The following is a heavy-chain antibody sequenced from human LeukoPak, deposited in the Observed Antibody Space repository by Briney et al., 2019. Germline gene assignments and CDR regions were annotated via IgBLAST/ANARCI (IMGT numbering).Heavy chain of an antibody. CDR2: IYSGGST. Sequence: GGSLRLSCAASGFTVSSNYMSWVRQAPGKGLEWVSVIYSGGSTYYADSVKGRFTISRDNSKNTLYLQMNSLRAEDTAVYYCARSLEGFFGYFDYWGQGTLVTVSS. V-gene: IGHV3-66*01. J-gene: IGHJ4*02. D-gene: IGHD3-3*01. CDR3: ARSLEGFFGYFDY. CDR1: GFTVSSNY.